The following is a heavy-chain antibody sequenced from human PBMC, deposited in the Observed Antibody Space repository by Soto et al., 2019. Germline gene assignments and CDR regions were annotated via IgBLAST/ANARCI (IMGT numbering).Heavy chain of an antibody. V-gene: IGHV4-38-2*01. Sequence: PSETLSLTCAVSGYSISSGYYWGWIRQPPGKGLEWIGSIYHSGSTYYNPSRKIRVTIAVDTSKNQFSLKLSSVTAADTAVYYCAGIISTTVLFDYWGQGTLVTVSS. J-gene: IGHJ4*02. CDR3: AGIISTTVLFDY. CDR2: IYHSGST. CDR1: GYSISSGYY. D-gene: IGHD4-4*01.